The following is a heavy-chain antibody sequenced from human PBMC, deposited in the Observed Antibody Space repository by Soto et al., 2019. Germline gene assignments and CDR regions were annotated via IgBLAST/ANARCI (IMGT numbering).Heavy chain of an antibody. CDR2: ISYDGSNT. Sequence: PGGSLRLSCVASGFNFSNYGMDWVRQAPGKGLEWVAVISYDGSNTDYADSVKGRFTISRDNSKNTLYLQMNSLRAEDTAVYYCARPNSSGYRPEYFQYWGQGTLVTVSS. CDR3: ARPNSSGYRPEYFQY. D-gene: IGHD3-22*01. J-gene: IGHJ1*01. CDR1: GFNFSNYG. V-gene: IGHV3-30-3*01.